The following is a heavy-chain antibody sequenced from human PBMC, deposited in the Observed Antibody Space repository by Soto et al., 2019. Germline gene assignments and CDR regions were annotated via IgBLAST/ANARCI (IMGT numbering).Heavy chain of an antibody. J-gene: IGHJ4*02. CDR3: ARPLKYGSGSYYTSDY. D-gene: IGHD3-10*01. CDR2: ISGSGGST. Sequence: GGSLRLSCAASGFTFSSYAMSWVRQAPGKGLEWVSAISGSGGSTYYADSVKGRFTISRDNSKNTLYLQMNSLRAEDTAVYYCARPLKYGSGSYYTSDYWGQGTLVTVSS. V-gene: IGHV3-23*01. CDR1: GFTFSSYA.